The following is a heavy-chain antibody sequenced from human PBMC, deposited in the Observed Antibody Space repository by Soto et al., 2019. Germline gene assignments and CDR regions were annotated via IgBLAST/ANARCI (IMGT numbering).Heavy chain of an antibody. CDR2: ISTYKKDT. V-gene: IGHV1-18*01. J-gene: IGHJ4*02. Sequence: QVQLVQSGAEVKKPGASVKVSCKASGYTFTNYGITWVRQATGQGLEWMGWISTYKKDTDYAQKLQGRVTMTTDTSTSTAYMELRSLGSDDTAVYYCAKSYSGIYRDWGQGTLVIVSS. CDR1: GYTFTNYG. D-gene: IGHD1-26*01. CDR3: AKSYSGIYRD.